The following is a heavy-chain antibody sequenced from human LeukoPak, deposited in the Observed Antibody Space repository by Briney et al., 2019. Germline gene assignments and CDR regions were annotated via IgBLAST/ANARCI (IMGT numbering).Heavy chain of an antibody. CDR3: ARQSGWRSYFDH. CDR2: ISDNGGST. V-gene: IGHV3-23*01. Sequence: PGGSLRLSCAAAGFTFSSYAMSWVRQAPGKGLEWVSTISDNGGSTYYADSVKGRFTISRDNSKNTVYLQMNSLRAEDAAVYSCARQSGWRSYFDHWGQGTLVTVSS. D-gene: IGHD6-19*01. J-gene: IGHJ4*02. CDR1: GFTFSSYA.